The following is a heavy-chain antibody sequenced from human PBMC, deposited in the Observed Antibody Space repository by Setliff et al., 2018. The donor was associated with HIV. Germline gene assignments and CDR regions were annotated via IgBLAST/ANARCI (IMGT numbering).Heavy chain of an antibody. V-gene: IGHV4-34*01. CDR3: AREGYSSSWNYYYYMDV. Sequence: PSETLSFTCAVYGGSFSGYYWSWIRQPPGKGLEWIGEINHSGSTNYNPSLKSRVTISVDTSKNQFSLKLSSVTAADTAVYYCAREGYSSSWNYYYYMDVWGKGTTVTVSS. J-gene: IGHJ6*03. D-gene: IGHD6-13*01. CDR2: INHSGST. CDR1: GGSFSGYY.